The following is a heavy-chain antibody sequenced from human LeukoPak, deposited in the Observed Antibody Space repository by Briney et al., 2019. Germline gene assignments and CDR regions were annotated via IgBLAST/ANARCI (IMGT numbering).Heavy chain of an antibody. D-gene: IGHD3-22*01. CDR1: GGSFSGYY. CDR2: INHSGST. J-gene: IGHJ3*02. V-gene: IGHV4-34*01. CDR3: ARGLVTRMTYYYESHDAFDI. Sequence: SETLSLTCAVYGGSFSGYYWSWIRQPPGKGLEWIGEINHSGSTNYNPSLKSRVTISVDTSKNQFSLKLSSVTAADTAVYYCARGLVTRMTYYYESHDAFDIWGQGTMVTVSS.